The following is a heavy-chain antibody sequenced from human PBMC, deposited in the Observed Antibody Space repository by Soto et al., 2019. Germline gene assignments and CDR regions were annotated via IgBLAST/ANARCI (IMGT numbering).Heavy chain of an antibody. D-gene: IGHD6-13*01. CDR3: ARQRGAAAGTYNWFDP. CDR2: IYPGDSDT. J-gene: IGHJ5*02. V-gene: IGHV5-51*01. CDR1: GYSFTNYW. Sequence: EVQLVQSGAEVKKPGESLKISCKGSGYSFTNYWIGWVRQMPGKGLEWMGIIYPGDSDTRYSPSFQGQVTISADKSIXXAYLQWSSLKASDTAMYYCARQRGAAAGTYNWFDPWGQGTLVTVSS.